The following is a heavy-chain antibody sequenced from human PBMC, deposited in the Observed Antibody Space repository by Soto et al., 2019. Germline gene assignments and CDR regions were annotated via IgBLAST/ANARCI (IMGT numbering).Heavy chain of an antibody. CDR2: IYYSGSS. J-gene: IGHJ4*02. D-gene: IGHD3-16*01. Sequence: SETLSLTCSVSGGSISGDYYWSWIRQSPEKGLEWIGYIYYSGSSYSNPALQSRLSMSLDTSKNQFSLKLRSVTAADTAVYYGARGGAPWHGYFDSWGQGALVTVSS. CDR1: GGSISGDYY. CDR3: ARGGAPWHGYFDS. V-gene: IGHV4-30-4*08.